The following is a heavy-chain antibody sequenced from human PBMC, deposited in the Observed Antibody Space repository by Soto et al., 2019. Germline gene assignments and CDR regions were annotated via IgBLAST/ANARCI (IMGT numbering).Heavy chain of an antibody. CDR1: GGSISGSSYY. J-gene: IGHJ5*02. V-gene: IGHV4-39*01. Sequence: NPSETLSLTCTVSGGSISGSSYYWGWIRQPPGKGLEWIGSIYYSGSTYYNPSLKSRVTISVDTSKNQFSLKLSSVTAADTAVYYCARLRDSSGCHGCWFDPWGQGTLVTVSS. CDR3: ARLRDSSGCHGCWFDP. D-gene: IGHD6-19*01. CDR2: IYYSGST.